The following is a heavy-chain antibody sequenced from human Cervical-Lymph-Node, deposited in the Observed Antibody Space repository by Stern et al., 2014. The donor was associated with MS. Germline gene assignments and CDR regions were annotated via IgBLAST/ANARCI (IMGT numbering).Heavy chain of an antibody. CDR3: ATQGASGFGVSPTAY. CDR1: GYSFTTSA. V-gene: IGHV7-4-1*02. Sequence: QVQLVQSGSELKKPGASVKVSCKASGYSFTTSAMNWVRQAPGQGLEWMGWINTNTGNPLYAQGFTGRFVFSLDTSVNTAYLEIRSLRTDDTAMYYCATQGASGFGVSPTAYWGQGTLVTVSS. J-gene: IGHJ4*02. CDR2: INTNTGNP. D-gene: IGHD5-12*01.